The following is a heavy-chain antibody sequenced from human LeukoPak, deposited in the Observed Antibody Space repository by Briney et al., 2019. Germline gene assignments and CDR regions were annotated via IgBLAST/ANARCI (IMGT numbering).Heavy chain of an antibody. D-gene: IGHD6-13*01. CDR3: ARGHSKNDAVDI. CDR2: INPSGVTT. CDR1: GYTFTRYY. V-gene: IGHV1-46*01. J-gene: IGHJ3*02. Sequence: GASVKVSCKASGYTFTRYYLHWVRQAPGQGLEWMGIINPSGVTTSYAQKFQGRVTMTRDTSTSTVYMELSRLRPEDTAVYYCARGHSKNDAVDIWGQGTMVTVSS.